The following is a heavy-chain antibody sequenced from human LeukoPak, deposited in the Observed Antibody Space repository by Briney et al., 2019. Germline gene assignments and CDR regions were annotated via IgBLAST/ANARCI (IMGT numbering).Heavy chain of an antibody. CDR3: ARGSNIDYGIDP. CDR1: GGSFSNYY. V-gene: IGHV4-59*01. J-gene: IGHJ5*02. D-gene: IGHD2/OR15-2a*01. CDR2: INYSGNT. Sequence: KPSETLSLTCAVYGGSFSNYYWSWIRQPPGKGLEWIASINYSGNTNYNPSLKSRVSISVDSSKKQFSLNLSSVTAADTAVYYCARGSNIDYGIDPWGQGTLVTVSS.